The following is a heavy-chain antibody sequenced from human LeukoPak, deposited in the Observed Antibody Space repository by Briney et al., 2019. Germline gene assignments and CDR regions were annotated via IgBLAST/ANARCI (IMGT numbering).Heavy chain of an antibody. CDR1: GFSFINYD. Sequence: GGSLRLSCAASGFSFINYDIRWVRQAPGKGLEWVASMRYDGIKRYYADSVKGRFTLSRDNSKNTLYLQMNSLRDEDAAVYFCSRLLDAFDVWGPGTMVTVSS. J-gene: IGHJ3*01. CDR3: SRLLDAFDV. D-gene: IGHD3-22*01. V-gene: IGHV3-30*02. CDR2: MRYDGIKR.